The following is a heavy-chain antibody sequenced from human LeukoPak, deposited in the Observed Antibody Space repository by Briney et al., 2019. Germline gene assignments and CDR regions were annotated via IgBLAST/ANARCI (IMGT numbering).Heavy chain of an antibody. J-gene: IGHJ1*01. V-gene: IGHV3-74*01. CDR1: GFTFSSYW. Sequence: GGSLRLSCAASGFTFSSYWMHWVRQAPGKGLVWVSRIKSDGSTNYADSLKGRFTISRDNAKNTVSLQMNSLRAEDTGVYYCARAPSEIGGYYPEYFRHWGQGTLVTVSS. D-gene: IGHD3-22*01. CDR3: ARAPSEIGGYYPEYFRH. CDR2: IKSDGST.